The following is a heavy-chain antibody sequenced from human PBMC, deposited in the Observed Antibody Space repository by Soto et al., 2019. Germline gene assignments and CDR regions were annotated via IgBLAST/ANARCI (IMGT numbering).Heavy chain of an antibody. CDR2: IIPIFGTA. J-gene: IGHJ6*02. D-gene: IGHD3-22*01. V-gene: IGHV1-69*01. CDR1: GGTFSSYA. Sequence: QVQLVQSGAEVQKPGSSVKVSCKASGGTFSSYAISWVRQAPGQGLEWMGGIIPIFGTANYAQKFQGRVTITADESTSTAYMELSSLRSEDTAVYYCAREREGGYYDSSGYYGMDVWGQGTTVTVSS. CDR3: AREREGGYYDSSGYYGMDV.